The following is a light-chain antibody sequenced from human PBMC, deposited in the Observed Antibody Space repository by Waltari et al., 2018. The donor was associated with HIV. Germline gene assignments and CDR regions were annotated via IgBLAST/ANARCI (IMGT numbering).Light chain of an antibody. CDR3: TSYTSSSGYV. CDR2: DVS. V-gene: IGLV2-14*01. CDR1: SSDVGGYKS. J-gene: IGLJ1*01. Sequence: QSALTQPASVSGSPGQSITISCTGTSSDVGGYKSVSWYQQHPGKAPKFMIYDVSNRPSGVSNRFSGSKSGNTASLTISGLQAKDEADYYCTSYTSSSGYVFGTGTKVTVL.